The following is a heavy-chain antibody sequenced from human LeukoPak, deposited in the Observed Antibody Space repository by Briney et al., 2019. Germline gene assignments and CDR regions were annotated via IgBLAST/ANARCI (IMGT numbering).Heavy chain of an antibody. CDR3: ARGLGSGWYGGDY. CDR1: GGSFSGYY. Sequence: PSETLSLTCAVYGGSFSGYYWSWIRRPPGKGLEWIGEINHSGSTNYNPSLKSRVTISVDTSKNQFSLKLSSVTAADTAVYYCARGLGSGWYGGDYWGQGTLVTVSS. J-gene: IGHJ4*02. V-gene: IGHV4-34*01. CDR2: INHSGST. D-gene: IGHD6-19*01.